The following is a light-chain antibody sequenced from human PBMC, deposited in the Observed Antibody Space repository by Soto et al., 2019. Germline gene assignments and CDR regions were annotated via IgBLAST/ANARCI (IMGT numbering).Light chain of an antibody. V-gene: IGLV2-14*03. Sequence: QSALTQPASVSGSPGQSITIPCTGTSNDIGGYNYVSWYQQHPGKVPKLMIFDVSYRPSGISDRFSGSKSGNTASLTISGLQPEDEADYYCSSYGGSSTLFGGGTKVTVL. CDR3: SSYGGSSTL. CDR2: DVS. J-gene: IGLJ2*01. CDR1: SNDIGGYNY.